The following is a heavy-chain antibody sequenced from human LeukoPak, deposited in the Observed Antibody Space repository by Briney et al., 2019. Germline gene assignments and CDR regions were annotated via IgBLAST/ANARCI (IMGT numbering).Heavy chain of an antibody. CDR1: GGSFSGYY. Sequence: SETLSLTCAVYGGSFSGYYWSWIRQPPGKGLEWIGEINHSGNTNYNPSLKSRVTISVDTSKNQFSLKLSSVTAADTAVYYCARGRYYGSGSYYTGPHYYYGMDVWGQGTTVTVSS. CDR2: INHSGNT. D-gene: IGHD3-10*01. V-gene: IGHV4-34*01. CDR3: ARGRYYGSGSYYTGPHYYYGMDV. J-gene: IGHJ6*02.